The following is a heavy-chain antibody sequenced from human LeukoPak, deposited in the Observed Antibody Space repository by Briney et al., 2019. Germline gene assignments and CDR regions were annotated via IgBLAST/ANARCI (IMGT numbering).Heavy chain of an antibody. D-gene: IGHD5-12*01. CDR3: ARVGLSGYDFDY. Sequence: SVKVSCKASGGTFSSYAISWVRQAPGQGLEWMGRIIPILGIANYAQKFQGRVTITADKSTSTAYMELSSLRSEDTAVYYCARVGLSGYDFDYWGQGTLVTVSS. V-gene: IGHV1-69*04. CDR1: GGTFSSYA. CDR2: IIPILGIA. J-gene: IGHJ4*02.